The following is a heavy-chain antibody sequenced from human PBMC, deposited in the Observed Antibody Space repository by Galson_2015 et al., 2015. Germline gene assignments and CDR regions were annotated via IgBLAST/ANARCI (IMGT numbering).Heavy chain of an antibody. J-gene: IGHJ6*04. Sequence: SLRLSCAASGFTFSSYGMHWVRQAPGKGLEWVALISYDGSNQNYADSMKGRFTISRDNSKNTLYVQMNSLRAEDTAVYYCARGENYAVWRGYLLDVWGKGTTVTVSS. V-gene: IGHV3-30*19. CDR2: ISYDGSNQ. CDR3: ARGENYAVWRGYLLDV. D-gene: IGHD3-3*01. CDR1: GFTFSSYG.